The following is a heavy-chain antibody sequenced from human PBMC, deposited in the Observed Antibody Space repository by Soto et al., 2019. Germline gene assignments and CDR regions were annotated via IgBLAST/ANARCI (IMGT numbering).Heavy chain of an antibody. J-gene: IGHJ5*02. CDR2: ISASGGGT. CDR1: GFTFSNYA. V-gene: IGHV3-23*01. CDR3: AKSRTATTSCYGS. D-gene: IGHD2-2*01. Sequence: EVHLLESGGGLVQPGGSLRLSCAASGFTFSNYAMTWVRRAPGKGLEWVSSISASGGGTFYADSVKGRFIISRVSSKNTLYLQMNSLRVEDTAVYYCAKSRTATTSCYGSWGQGTLVTVSS.